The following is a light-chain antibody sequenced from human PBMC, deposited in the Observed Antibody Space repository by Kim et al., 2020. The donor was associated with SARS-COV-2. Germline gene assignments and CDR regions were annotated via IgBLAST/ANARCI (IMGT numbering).Light chain of an antibody. V-gene: IGKV3-20*01. CDR3: QHYGTSPFT. CDR1: QSVSSNY. J-gene: IGKJ3*01. CDR2: GAS. Sequence: EIVLTQSPGTLSLSPGERATLSCRASQSVSSNYLAWYQQKPGQAPRLLFYGASRRATGIPDRFSGSGSGTDFTLTISRLEPEDFAVYYCQHYGTSPFTFGPGTKVDIK.